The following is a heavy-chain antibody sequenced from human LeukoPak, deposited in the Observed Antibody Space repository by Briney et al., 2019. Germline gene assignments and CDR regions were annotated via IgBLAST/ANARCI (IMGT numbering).Heavy chain of an antibody. CDR2: ISGSGGST. CDR1: GFTFSSYA. CDR3: AKGQRGDSYPPY. J-gene: IGHJ4*02. Sequence: GGSLRLSCAASGFTFSSYAMSWVRQAPGKGLEAPGKGLAWVSSISGSGGSTYYADSVKGRFTISRDNSKNTLYLQMNSLRAEDTAVYYCAKGQRGDSYPPYWGQGTLVTVSS. D-gene: IGHD5-18*01. V-gene: IGHV3-23*01.